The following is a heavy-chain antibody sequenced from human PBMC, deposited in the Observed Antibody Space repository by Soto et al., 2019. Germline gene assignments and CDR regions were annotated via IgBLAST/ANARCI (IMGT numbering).Heavy chain of an antibody. D-gene: IGHD2-8*01. CDR2: INHSGST. Sequence: SETLSLTCAVYGGSFSGYYWSWIRQPPGKGLEWIGEINHSGSTNYNPSLKSRVTISVDTSKNQFSLKLSSVTAADTAVYYCARLSTGFCTKTTCQHYFGMDVWGQGTTVTVSS. CDR3: ARLSTGFCTKTTCQHYFGMDV. J-gene: IGHJ6*02. CDR1: GGSFSGYY. V-gene: IGHV4-34*01.